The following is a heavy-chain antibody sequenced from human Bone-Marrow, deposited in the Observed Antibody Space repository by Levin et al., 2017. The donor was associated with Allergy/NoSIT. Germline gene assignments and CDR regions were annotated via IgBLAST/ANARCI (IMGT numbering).Heavy chain of an antibody. CDR1: GASITSTNYY. CDR3: VKEGGVAQNFFDP. D-gene: IGHD1-7*01. V-gene: IGHV4-39*07. Sequence: SETLSLTCTVSGASITSTNYYWGWIRQSPGKGLEWIGNIFSRGTTYYNPSLESRVTLSLDTSENQFSLKLSSVAAADTAVYFCVKEGGVAQNFFDPWGQGTLVTVSS. J-gene: IGHJ5*02. CDR2: IFSRGTT.